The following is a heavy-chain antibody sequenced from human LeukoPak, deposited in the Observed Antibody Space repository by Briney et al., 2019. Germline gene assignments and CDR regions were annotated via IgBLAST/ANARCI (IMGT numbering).Heavy chain of an antibody. V-gene: IGHV3-74*01. Sequence: PGGSLRLSCVASGSTFTSYWMHWVRQAPGKGLVWVSRINSDGSSTNYADSVKGRFTISRDNAKNTLYLQMNSLRAEDTAVYYCARDRGNYFDDWGQGTLVTVSS. D-gene: IGHD1-14*01. CDR2: INSDGSST. J-gene: IGHJ4*02. CDR3: ARDRGNYFDD. CDR1: GSTFTSYW.